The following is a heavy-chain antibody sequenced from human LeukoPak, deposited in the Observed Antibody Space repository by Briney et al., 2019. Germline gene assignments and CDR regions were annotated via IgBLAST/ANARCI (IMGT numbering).Heavy chain of an antibody. CDR3: ARGRSRITIFGVVITNKGFDY. CDR1: GGSFSGYY. CDR2: INHSGST. D-gene: IGHD3-3*01. Sequence: SETLSLNCAVYGGSFSGYYWSWIRHPPGKGLEGIGKINHSGSTNYNPSLKSRVTISVDTSKNQSSLKLSSVTAADTAVYYCARGRSRITIFGVVITNKGFDYWGQGTLVTVSS. V-gene: IGHV4-34*01. J-gene: IGHJ4*02.